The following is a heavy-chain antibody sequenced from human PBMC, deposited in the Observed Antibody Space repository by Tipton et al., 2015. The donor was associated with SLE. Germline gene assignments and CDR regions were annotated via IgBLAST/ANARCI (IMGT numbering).Heavy chain of an antibody. CDR2: IYYSGST. CDR3: ASSPGVTLFRVVTYFDL. J-gene: IGHJ4*02. D-gene: IGHD3-3*01. V-gene: IGHV4-59*01. Sequence: TLSLTCTVSGGSISSYYWSWIRQPPGKGLEWIGYIYYSGSTNYNPSLKSRVTISVDSSKKQFSLKLSSVTAADTAVYFCASSPGVTLFRVVTYFDLWGQGILVTVSS. CDR1: GGSISSYY.